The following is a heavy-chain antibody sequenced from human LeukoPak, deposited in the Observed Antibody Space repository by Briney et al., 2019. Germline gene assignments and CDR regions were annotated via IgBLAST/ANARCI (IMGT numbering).Heavy chain of an antibody. CDR3: ARDGLQQFGRHYFDY. Sequence: SSETLSLTCTVSGGSISSYYWSWIRQPPGKGLEWIGYIFGSGRADYNPSLRSRVTISMAASLNQFFLDLTSVTAADTAVYYCARDGLQQFGRHYFDYWGQGTLVTVSS. CDR2: IFGSGRA. CDR1: GGSISSYY. D-gene: IGHD6-13*01. V-gene: IGHV4-59*01. J-gene: IGHJ4*02.